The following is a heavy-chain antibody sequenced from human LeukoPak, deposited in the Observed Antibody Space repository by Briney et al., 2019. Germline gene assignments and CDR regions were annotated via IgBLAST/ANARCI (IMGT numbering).Heavy chain of an antibody. D-gene: IGHD1-1*01. CDR1: GFTFSTYG. V-gene: IGHV3-30*02. J-gene: IGHJ4*02. CDR2: IRNDGSDK. Sequence: GGSLRLSCAASGFTFSTYGMHWVRQAPGKGLEWVAFIRNDGSDKYYADSVKGRFTISRDNSNNTLYLQMNSLRAEDTAVYYCAKDGIARSIFDYWGQGTLVTVSS. CDR3: AKDGIARSIFDY.